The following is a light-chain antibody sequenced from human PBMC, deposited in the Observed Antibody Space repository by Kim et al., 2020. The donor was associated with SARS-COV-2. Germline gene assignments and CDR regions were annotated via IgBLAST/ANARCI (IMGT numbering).Light chain of an antibody. CDR3: QQYNTH. J-gene: IGKJ4*01. Sequence: DMQMTQSPSTLSASVGDRVTITCRASQNINNWLAWYQQKPGKAPKVLIYKASTLQSGVPSRFSGSGFGTEFTLTISSLQPDDFATYYCQQYNTHFGGGTKVEI. V-gene: IGKV1-5*03. CDR2: KAS. CDR1: QNINNW.